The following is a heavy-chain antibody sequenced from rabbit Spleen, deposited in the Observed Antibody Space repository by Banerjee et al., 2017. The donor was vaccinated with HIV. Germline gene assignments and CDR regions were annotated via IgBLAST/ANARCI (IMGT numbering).Heavy chain of an antibody. J-gene: IGHJ6*01. CDR3: ARDTSSSFSSYGMDL. D-gene: IGHD1-1*01. CDR2: IDGGSSGFT. Sequence: QSLEESGGDLVKAGASLTLTCTASGFSFSSSYYMCWVRQAPGKGLKWIACIDGGSSGFTYFATWAKGRFTCSKTSSTTVTLQMTRLTAADTATYFCARDTSSSFSSYGMDLWGQGTLVTVS. V-gene: IGHV1S40*01. CDR1: GFSFSSSYY.